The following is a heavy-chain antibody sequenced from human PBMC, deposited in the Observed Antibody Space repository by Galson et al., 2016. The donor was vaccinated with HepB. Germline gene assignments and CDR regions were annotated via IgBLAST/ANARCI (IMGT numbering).Heavy chain of an antibody. CDR1: GFTFNTYA. J-gene: IGHJ1*01. Sequence: SLRLSCAASGFTFNTYAMSWVRQAPGKGLEWVSTLSSTGGSTYYADSVKGRFTISRDNSKNTLYLQMNSLRAEDTAVYYCTTDTVRGGQCEPGHKPPCRGARG. D-gene: IGHD3-10*01. CDR3: TTDTVRGGQCEPGHKPPCRGA. V-gene: IGHV3-23*01. CDR2: LSSTGGST.